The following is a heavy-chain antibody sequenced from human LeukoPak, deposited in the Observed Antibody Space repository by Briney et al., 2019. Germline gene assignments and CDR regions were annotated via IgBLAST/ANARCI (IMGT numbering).Heavy chain of an antibody. V-gene: IGHV3-23*01. CDR2: ISGDAGRT. CDR1: GFTFSSCG. Sequence: GGSLRLSCAASGFTFSSCGMNWVRQAPGKGPEWVSGISGDAGRTYYADSVKGRFTIYRDNSKNTLYLQMNSLRSDDTAVYYCARDMDSGPDFFDYWGLGTLVTVSS. J-gene: IGHJ4*02. D-gene: IGHD1-26*01. CDR3: ARDMDSGPDFFDY.